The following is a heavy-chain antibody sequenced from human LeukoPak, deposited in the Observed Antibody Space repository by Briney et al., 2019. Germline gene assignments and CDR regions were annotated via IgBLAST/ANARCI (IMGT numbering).Heavy chain of an antibody. CDR3: AKALTDDAFDI. CDR2: ISRNGDTT. V-gene: IGHV3-64D*06. D-gene: IGHD5-18*01. Sequence: GGSLRLSCAASGFTFSTFPKHWGRQAPGKGLEYFSAISRNGDTTYYADSVKGRFTISRNNFKNTLYLQMSSLRPEDTAVYYSAKALTDDAFDIWGQGTMVTVSS. J-gene: IGHJ3*02. CDR1: GFTFSTFP.